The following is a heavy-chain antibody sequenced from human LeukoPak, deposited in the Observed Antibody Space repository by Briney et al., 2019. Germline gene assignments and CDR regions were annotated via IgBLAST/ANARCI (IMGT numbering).Heavy chain of an antibody. Sequence: PGGSLRLSCAASGLTVSSTYMAWVRQAPGKGLEWVSVIYSGGSTYYTDSVKGRFTISRDNSKNTLYLQMNSLRAEDTAVYYCARGIGTATNAFDIWGQGTMVTVSS. V-gene: IGHV3-53*01. D-gene: IGHD5-12*01. CDR1: GLTVSSTY. J-gene: IGHJ3*02. CDR2: IYSGGST. CDR3: ARGIGTATNAFDI.